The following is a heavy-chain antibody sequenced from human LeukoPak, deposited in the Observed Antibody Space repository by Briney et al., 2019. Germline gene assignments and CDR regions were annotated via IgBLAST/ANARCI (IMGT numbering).Heavy chain of an antibody. V-gene: IGHV4-59*01. CDR3: ARVNIVVVPSANFDF. D-gene: IGHD2-2*01. CDR1: GGSIGSYY. CDR2: IYYSGSTNSGST. Sequence: SETLSLTCTVSGGSIGSYYWSWIRQPPGKGLEWIGYIYYSGSTNSGSTNYNPSLKSRLTISVDTSKVQFSLKLTSVTAADTAVYYCARVNIVVVPSANFDFWGQGTLVTVSS. J-gene: IGHJ4*02.